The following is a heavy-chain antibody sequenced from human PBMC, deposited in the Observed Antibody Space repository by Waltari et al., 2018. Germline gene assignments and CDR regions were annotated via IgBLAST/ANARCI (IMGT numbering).Heavy chain of an antibody. V-gene: IGHV4-39*01. J-gene: IGHJ3*01. D-gene: IGHD1-1*01. Sequence: GWIRQPPGQGLEWIGTMSYTVATYSSPSLESRVTVSRDTSKNQLSLKLVSVTAADTAVYYCATYIGASVGTAAFDVWGQGTMVAVSS. CDR2: MSYTVAT. CDR3: ATYIGASVGTAAFDV.